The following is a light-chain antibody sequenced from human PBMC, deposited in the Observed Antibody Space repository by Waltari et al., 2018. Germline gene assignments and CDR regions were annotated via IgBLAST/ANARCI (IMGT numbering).Light chain of an antibody. V-gene: IGKV1-5*03. Sequence: DIRMTQSPSTLSASAGDRVIISCRASQSISKGLAWYQQKPGKAPKLLIYEASTLQSGVPSRFSGTVSGTDFTLTISSLQPDDFATYYCQQYNSYSLLTFGGGTKVEIK. CDR1: QSISKG. CDR2: EAS. J-gene: IGKJ4*01. CDR3: QQYNSYSLLT.